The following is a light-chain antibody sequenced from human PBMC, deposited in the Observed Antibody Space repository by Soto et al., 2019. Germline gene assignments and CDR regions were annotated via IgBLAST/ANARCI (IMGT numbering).Light chain of an antibody. V-gene: IGLV6-57*04. CDR3: QSYDNSNQI. CDR1: SGSIGSNY. J-gene: IGLJ2*01. CDR2: EDN. Sequence: LTQPYSVSESPGKTVTISCTRSSGSIGSNYVQWYQQRPGSAPTTIIYEDNRRPSGVPDRFSGSSDSSSNSASLTISGLQTEDEADFYCQSYDNSNQIFGGGTKLTVL.